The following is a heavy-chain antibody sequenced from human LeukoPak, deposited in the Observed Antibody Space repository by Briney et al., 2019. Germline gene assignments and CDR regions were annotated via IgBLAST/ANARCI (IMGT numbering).Heavy chain of an antibody. Sequence: LSLTCAVYGGSFSGYYWSWVRQAPGKGLEWVSYITRSSSAKFYADSVKGRFTISRDNAENLLYLQMNSLRAEDTALYYCAKNLLSLWLIDNWGQGTLVTVSS. V-gene: IGHV3-11*01. J-gene: IGHJ4*02. CDR2: ITRSSSAK. CDR3: AKNLLSLWLIDN. CDR1: GGSFSGYY. D-gene: IGHD2-21*01.